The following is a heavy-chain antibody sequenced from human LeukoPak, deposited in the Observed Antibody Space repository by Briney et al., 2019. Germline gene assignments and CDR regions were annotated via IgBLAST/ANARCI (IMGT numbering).Heavy chain of an antibody. Sequence: PGGSLRLSCAASGFTFSSYVMPWVRQAPGKGLEWVAIISYDGSNKYYADSVKGRFTISRDNSKNTLYLQMNSLRAEDTAVYYCAKDFLRRSSGAPDYWGQGTLVTVSS. CDR1: GFTFSSYV. D-gene: IGHD6-6*01. V-gene: IGHV3-30*18. CDR2: ISYDGSNK. J-gene: IGHJ4*02. CDR3: AKDFLRRSSGAPDY.